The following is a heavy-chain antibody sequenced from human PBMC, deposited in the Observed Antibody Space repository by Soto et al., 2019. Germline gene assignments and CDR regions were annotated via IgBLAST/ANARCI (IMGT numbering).Heavy chain of an antibody. Sequence: QVQLQESGPGLVKPSQTLSLTCTVSGGSISSGDYYWSWIRQPPGKGLEWIGYIYYSGSTFYNPSLKNRVTISLDTSKIQFSQRLNSVTPADTAVYYCARGGGYYGVLFDYWGQGTLVPVSS. CDR1: GGSISSGDYY. CDR2: IYYSGST. J-gene: IGHJ4*02. D-gene: IGHD4-17*01. CDR3: ARGGGYYGVLFDY. V-gene: IGHV4-30-4*01.